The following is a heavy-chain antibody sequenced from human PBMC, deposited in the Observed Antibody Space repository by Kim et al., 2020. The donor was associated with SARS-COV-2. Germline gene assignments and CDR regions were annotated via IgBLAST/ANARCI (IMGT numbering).Heavy chain of an antibody. D-gene: IGHD5-12*01. CDR3: ARGRDYLSD. J-gene: IGHJ4*02. V-gene: IGHV3-7*04. CDR2: INQDGSEK. Sequence: GSLRLSCAASGFTFSTYWMSWVRQVPGKGLEWVANINQDGSEKYYVDSVKGRFTISRDNAKKSLYLQMNSLRAEDTAVYYCARGRDYLSDWGQGTLVTVSS. CDR1: GFTFSTYW.